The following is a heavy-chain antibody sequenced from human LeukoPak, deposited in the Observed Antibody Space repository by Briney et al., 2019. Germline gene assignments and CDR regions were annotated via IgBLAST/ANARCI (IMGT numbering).Heavy chain of an antibody. V-gene: IGHV4-4*07. CDR3: ARVDSGSGGDTGWFDP. D-gene: IGHD3-10*01. Sequence: SETLSLTCTVSGGSISSYYWSWIRQPAGKGLEWIGRIYTSGSTNYNPSLKSRVTMSVDTSKNQFSLKLSSATAADTAVYYCARVDSGSGGDTGWFDPWGQGTLVTVSS. J-gene: IGHJ5*02. CDR2: IYTSGST. CDR1: GGSISSYY.